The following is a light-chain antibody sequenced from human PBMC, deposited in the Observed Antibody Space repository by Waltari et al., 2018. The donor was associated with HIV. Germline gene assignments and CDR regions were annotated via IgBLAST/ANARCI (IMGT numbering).Light chain of an antibody. CDR3: SSYTNTSTLEV. CDR1: SSDIGGHPY. Sequence: QSALTQPASVSGSPGQSITVPCTGTSSDIGGHPYVSWYQQYPGKAPKLIIYEINNRPSGVSNRFSGFKSDNTASLIISGLRAEDEADYYRSSYTNTSTLEVFGAGTKVTVL. J-gene: IGLJ1*01. V-gene: IGLV2-14*03. CDR2: EIN.